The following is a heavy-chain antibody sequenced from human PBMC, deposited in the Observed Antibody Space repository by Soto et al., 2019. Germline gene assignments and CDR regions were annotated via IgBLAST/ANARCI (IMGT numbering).Heavy chain of an antibody. V-gene: IGHV5-51*01. CDR2: IYPADSDT. J-gene: IGHJ6*02. D-gene: IGHD5-18*01. CDR1: GYSFATYW. CDR3: ARQYADTSMGGYYYYGLDV. Sequence: GESLKISCEGSGYSFATYWIAWVRQMPGKGLEWMGIIYPADSDTRYSPSFQGQVTISADKSIGTAYLQWSSLKASDTAMYYCARQYADTSMGGYYYYGLDVWGQGTTVTVSS.